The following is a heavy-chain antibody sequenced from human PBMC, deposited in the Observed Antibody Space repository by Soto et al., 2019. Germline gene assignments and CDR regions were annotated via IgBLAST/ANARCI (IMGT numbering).Heavy chain of an antibody. J-gene: IGHJ4*02. CDR2: IYPYDSDT. Sequence: PGESLKISCQASGYSFINFWIGWVRQMPGKGLEWMGIIYPYDSDTKYSPSFQGQVTVSADESISTAYLQWSSLQASDTAIYFCARVGGPYTAFDYWGQGTLVTVSS. V-gene: IGHV5-51*01. CDR3: ARVGGPYTAFDY. D-gene: IGHD2-2*02. CDR1: GYSFINFW.